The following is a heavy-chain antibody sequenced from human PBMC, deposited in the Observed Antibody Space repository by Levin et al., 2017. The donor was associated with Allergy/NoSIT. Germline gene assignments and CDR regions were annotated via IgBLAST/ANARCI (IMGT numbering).Heavy chain of an antibody. Sequence: SQTLSLTCAVSGGSISSTSYYWGWIRQAPGKGLEWIGALYYSGSTHYSPSLKSRVTISGDTSKNQFSLRLSSVTAADTAVYYCASYNGYDARYYYYGMDVWGQGTTVTVSS. CDR3: ASYNGYDARYYYYGMDV. CDR2: LYYSGST. V-gene: IGHV4-39*07. D-gene: IGHD5-12*01. J-gene: IGHJ6*02. CDR1: GGSISSTSYY.